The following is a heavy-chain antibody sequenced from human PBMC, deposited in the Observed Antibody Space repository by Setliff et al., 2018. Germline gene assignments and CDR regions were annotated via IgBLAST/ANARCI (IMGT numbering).Heavy chain of an antibody. CDR1: GDSISSRTYY. CDR3: ARGRNVAARLFDS. D-gene: IGHD6-6*01. Sequence: NLPETLSLTCTVSGDSISSRTYYWSWIRQPAGKGLEWIGHIYTSWSTISNPSLKSRVTITVDPSKNQFSLKLNSVTAADTAVYYCARGRNVAARLFDSWGQGTLVTVSS. CDR2: IYTSWST. V-gene: IGHV4-61*09. J-gene: IGHJ4*02.